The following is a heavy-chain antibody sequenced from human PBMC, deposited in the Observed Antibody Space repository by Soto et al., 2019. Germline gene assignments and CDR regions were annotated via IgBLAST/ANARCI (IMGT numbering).Heavy chain of an antibody. V-gene: IGHV4-34*01. D-gene: IGHD3-22*01. Sequence: SETLSLTCAVYGGSFSGYYWSWIRQPPGKGLEWIGEINHSGSTNYNPSLKSRVAISVDTSKNQFSLKLSSVTAADTAVYYCARGLGITMIVVADDAFDIWGQGTMVTVS. CDR1: GGSFSGYY. CDR2: INHSGST. J-gene: IGHJ3*02. CDR3: ARGLGITMIVVADDAFDI.